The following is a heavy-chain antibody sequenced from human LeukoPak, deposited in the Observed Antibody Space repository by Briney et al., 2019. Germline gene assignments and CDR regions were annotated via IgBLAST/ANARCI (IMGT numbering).Heavy chain of an antibody. Sequence: ASVKVPCKASGYTFTSYAMHWVRQAPGQRLEWMGWSNAGNGNTKYSQEFQGRVTITRDTSASTAYMELSSLRSEDMAVYYCAREYCSSTSCYVDYWGQGTLVTVSS. D-gene: IGHD2-2*01. J-gene: IGHJ4*02. CDR1: GYTFTSYA. CDR2: SNAGNGNT. V-gene: IGHV1-3*02. CDR3: AREYCSSTSCYVDY.